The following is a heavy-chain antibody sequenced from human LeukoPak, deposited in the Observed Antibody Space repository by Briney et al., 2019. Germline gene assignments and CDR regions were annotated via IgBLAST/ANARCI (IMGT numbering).Heavy chain of an antibody. D-gene: IGHD3-22*01. CDR1: GDSVSSNSAA. V-gene: IGHV6-1*01. Sequence: SQTLSLTCAISGDSVSSNSAAWNWIRQSPSRGLEWLGRTYYRSKWYNDYAVSVKSRITINPDTSKNQFSLQLNSVTPEDTAVYYCARGNYYDSSAPNGMDVWDQGTTVTVSS. CDR2: TYYRSKWYN. J-gene: IGHJ6*02. CDR3: ARGNYYDSSAPNGMDV.